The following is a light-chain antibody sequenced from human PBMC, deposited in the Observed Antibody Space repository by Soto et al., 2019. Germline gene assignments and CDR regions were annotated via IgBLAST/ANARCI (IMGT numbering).Light chain of an antibody. Sequence: DIVMTQSPATLSVSPGQRATLSCRASQSVSNNLAWYYQKPGQAPRLLILGASTRAAATPARVSGSGSGTEFTLTISSLQSEDSAVYYCQQYNKWPPTXGQGTKVDIK. CDR2: GAS. V-gene: IGKV3-15*01. CDR1: QSVSNN. J-gene: IGKJ1*01. CDR3: QQYNKWPPT.